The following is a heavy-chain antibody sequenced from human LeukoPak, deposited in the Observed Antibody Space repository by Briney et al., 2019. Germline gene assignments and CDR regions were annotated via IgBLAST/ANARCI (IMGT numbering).Heavy chain of an antibody. CDR2: ISSSSSYI. D-gene: IGHD3-9*01. V-gene: IGHV3-21*01. CDR1: GFTFSSYS. CDR3: ARGKGVDILTGYPPGNLDY. Sequence: GGSLRLSCAASGFTFSSYSMNWVRQAPGKGLEWVSSISSSSSYIYYADSVKGRFTISRDNAKNSLYLQMNSLRAEDTAVYYCARGKGVDILTGYPPGNLDYWGQGTLVTVSS. J-gene: IGHJ4*02.